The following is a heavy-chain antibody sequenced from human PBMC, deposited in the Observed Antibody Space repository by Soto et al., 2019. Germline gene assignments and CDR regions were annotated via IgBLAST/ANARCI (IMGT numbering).Heavy chain of an antibody. V-gene: IGHV1-46*01. CDR3: ARDQSQSEYFYGMDV. J-gene: IGHJ6*02. CDR1: GYSFITYY. D-gene: IGHD3-9*01. CDR2: INPSGGGT. Sequence: ASVKVSCKASGYSFITYYMHWVRQAPGQGLEWMGIINPSGGGTSYAEKFQDRVTVTRDTSTSTVYMELSSLRSEDTAVYFCARDQSQSEYFYGMDVWGQGTTVTVSS.